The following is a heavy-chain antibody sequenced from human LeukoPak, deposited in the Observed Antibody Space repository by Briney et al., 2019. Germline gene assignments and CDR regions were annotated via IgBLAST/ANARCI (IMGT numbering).Heavy chain of an antibody. Sequence: ASVKVSCKASGGTFSSYAISWVRQAPGQGLEWMGRIIPILGIANYAQKFQGRVTITADKSTSTAYMELSSLRSEDTAVYYCARSIAAAGINWSDPWGQGTLVTVSS. CDR2: IIPILGIA. J-gene: IGHJ5*02. CDR3: ARSIAAAGINWSDP. D-gene: IGHD6-13*01. CDR1: GGTFSSYA. V-gene: IGHV1-69*04.